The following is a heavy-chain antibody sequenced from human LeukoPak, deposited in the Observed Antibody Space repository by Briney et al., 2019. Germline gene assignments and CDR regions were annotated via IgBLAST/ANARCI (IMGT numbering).Heavy chain of an antibody. Sequence: GGSLRLSCAASGFNFDDYAMHWVRQAPGKGLEWVSLIIGDGDSTYYADSVKGRFPISRDNSKNSLYLQMNSLRTEDNALYYCAKGGNRGDYFDYWGQGTLVTVSS. D-gene: IGHD3-10*01. CDR3: AKGGNRGDYFDY. CDR2: IIGDGDST. CDR1: GFNFDDYA. V-gene: IGHV3-43*02. J-gene: IGHJ4*02.